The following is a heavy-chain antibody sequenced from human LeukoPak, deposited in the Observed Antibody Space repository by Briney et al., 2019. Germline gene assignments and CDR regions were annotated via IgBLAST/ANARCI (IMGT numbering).Heavy chain of an antibody. CDR2: IQYDGSNK. V-gene: IGHV3-30*02. J-gene: IGHJ4*02. Sequence: GGSLGLSCAASGFTFNSYGMNWVRQAPGNGLEWVAFIQYDGSNKYYADSVKGRFTVSRDNSKSTVYLQMNDLRGEDTAVYYCTKAKGQSWLFSHYWGRGTLVTVSS. CDR1: GFTFNSYG. D-gene: IGHD3-22*01. CDR3: TKAKGQSWLFSHY.